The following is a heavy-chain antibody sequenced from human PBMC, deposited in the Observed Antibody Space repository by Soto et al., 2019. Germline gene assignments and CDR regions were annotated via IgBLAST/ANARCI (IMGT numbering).Heavy chain of an antibody. CDR1: GFTFSSYS. CDR2: ISSSSSYI. D-gene: IGHD3-10*01. CDR3: ARSPDVDGSGSYYKEYYYSYMDV. J-gene: IGHJ6*03. Sequence: EVQLVESGGGLVKPGGSLRLSCAASGFTFSSYSMNWVRQAPGKGLEWVSSISSSSSYIYYADSVKGRFTISRDNAKNSRYLQMNSLRAEDTAVYYCARSPDVDGSGSYYKEYYYSYMDVWGKGTTVTVSS. V-gene: IGHV3-21*01.